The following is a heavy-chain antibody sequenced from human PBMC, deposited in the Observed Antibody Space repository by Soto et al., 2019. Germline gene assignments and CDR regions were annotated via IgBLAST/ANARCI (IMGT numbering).Heavy chain of an antibody. J-gene: IGHJ4*02. Sequence: GASVKVSCKASGGTFSSYAISWVRQAPGQGLEWMGGIIPIFGTANYAQKFQGRVTITADESTSTAYMELSSLRSEDTAVYYCARAKRQWELLPSHFDYWGQGTLVTVSS. CDR2: IIPIFGTA. CDR3: ARAKRQWELLPSHFDY. CDR1: GGTFSSYA. V-gene: IGHV1-69*13. D-gene: IGHD1-26*01.